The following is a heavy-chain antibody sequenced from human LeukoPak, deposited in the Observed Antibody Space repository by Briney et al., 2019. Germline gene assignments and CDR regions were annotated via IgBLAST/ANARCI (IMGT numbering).Heavy chain of an antibody. J-gene: IGHJ3*02. CDR3: ARYCSSTSCLTSYAFDI. V-gene: IGHV4-39*01. CDR1: GGSISSSSYY. CDR2: IYYSGST. D-gene: IGHD2-2*01. Sequence: SETLSLTCTVSGGSISSSSYYWGWIRQPPGKGLEWIGSIYYSGSTYYNPSLKSRVTISVDTSKNQISLKLSSVTAADTAVYYCARYCSSTSCLTSYAFDIWGQGTMVTVSS.